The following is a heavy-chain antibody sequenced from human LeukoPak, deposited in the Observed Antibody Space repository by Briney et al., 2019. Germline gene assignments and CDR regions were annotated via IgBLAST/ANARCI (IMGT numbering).Heavy chain of an antibody. J-gene: IGHJ4*02. CDR3: ARSLGEAGTFDY. Sequence: SVKVSCKASGGTFSSYAISWVRQAPGQGLEWMGGIIPIFGTANYAQKFQGRVTITADESTSTAYMELSSLRSEDTAVYYCARSLGEAGTFDYWGQGTLVTVSS. V-gene: IGHV1-69*13. D-gene: IGHD6-19*01. CDR2: IIPIFGTA. CDR1: GGTFSSYA.